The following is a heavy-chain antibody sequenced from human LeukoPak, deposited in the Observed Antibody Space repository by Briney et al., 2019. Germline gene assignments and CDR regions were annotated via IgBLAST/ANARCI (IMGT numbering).Heavy chain of an antibody. D-gene: IGHD1/OR15-1a*01. CDR3: ARGTATTGGYFHH. CDR1: GFTFSTYI. J-gene: IGHJ1*01. Sequence: GGSLRLSSVASGFTFSTYIMNWVRQAPGRGLEWVSYISSDSTTMNYADSVRGRFIISRDNAKSSLFLQMNSLRDEDTAVYYCARGTATTGGYFHHGGPGTLVTVSS. CDR2: ISSDSTTM. V-gene: IGHV3-48*02.